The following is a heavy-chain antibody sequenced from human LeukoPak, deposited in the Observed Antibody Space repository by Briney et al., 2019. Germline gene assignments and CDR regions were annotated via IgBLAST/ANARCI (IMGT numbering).Heavy chain of an antibody. D-gene: IGHD6-6*01. CDR3: AKDQKAKSSSSDYYYYYMDV. Sequence: GGSLRLSCAASGFTFSSYGMHWVRQAPGKGLDWVAVISYGGSNNYYADSVKGRFTISRDNSKNTLYLQMNSLRAEDTAVYYCAKDQKAKSSSSDYYYYYMDVWGKGTTVTVSS. V-gene: IGHV3-30*18. J-gene: IGHJ6*03. CDR2: ISYGGSNN. CDR1: GFTFSSYG.